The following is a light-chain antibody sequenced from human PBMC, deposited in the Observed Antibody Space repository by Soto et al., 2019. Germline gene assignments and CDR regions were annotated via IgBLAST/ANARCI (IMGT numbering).Light chain of an antibody. V-gene: IGLV2-14*01. CDR2: DVS. CDR3: SSYTSSSTLYVV. Sequence: QSALTQPASVSGSPGQSITISCTGTSSDVGGYNYVSWYQQHPGKAPKLMIYDVSNRPSGVSNRFSGSKSGNTASLTISGLQAEYDADYYCSSYTSSSTLYVVFGGGTQLTVL. CDR1: SSDVGGYNY. J-gene: IGLJ2*01.